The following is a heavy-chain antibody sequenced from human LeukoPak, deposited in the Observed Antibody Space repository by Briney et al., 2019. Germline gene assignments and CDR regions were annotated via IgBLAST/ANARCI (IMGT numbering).Heavy chain of an antibody. Sequence: SETLSLTCTVSRGSLSNYYWSWIRQPPGKGLEWIGYIYYSGSTNYNPSLKSRVTISVDTSKNQFSLKLSSVTAADTAVYYCARYMDVWGKGTTVTVSS. CDR1: RGSLSNYY. CDR2: IYYSGST. J-gene: IGHJ6*03. CDR3: ARYMDV. V-gene: IGHV4-59*01.